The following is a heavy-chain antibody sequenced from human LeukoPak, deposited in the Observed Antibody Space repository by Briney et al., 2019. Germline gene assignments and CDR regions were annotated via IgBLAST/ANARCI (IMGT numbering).Heavy chain of an antibody. CDR1: GFTFSSYG. CDR2: IWYDGSNK. V-gene: IGHV3-33*06. CDR3: AKTDSSGYILDY. Sequence: PGRSLRLSCAASGFTFSSYGMHWVRQAPGKGLEWVAVIWYDGSNKYYADSVKGRFTISRDNSKNTVYLQMNSLRAEDTAVYYCAKTDSSGYILDYWGQGTLVTVSS. D-gene: IGHD3-22*01. J-gene: IGHJ4*02.